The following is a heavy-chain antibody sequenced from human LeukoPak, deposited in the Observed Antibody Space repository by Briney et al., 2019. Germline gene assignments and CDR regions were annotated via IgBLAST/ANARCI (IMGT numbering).Heavy chain of an antibody. CDR1: GFTFGEHA. J-gene: IGHJ6*02. V-gene: IGHV3-49*04. CDR3: ARGPIQLWIHNAMDV. Sequence: GGSLRLSCTGSGFTFGEHAMSWVRQAPGKGLEWVGFIRSKAYRGTTEYAASVKGRFTISRDDSASIAYLQMNSLRTEDTAVYYCARGPIQLWIHNAMDVWGQGTTVTVSS. CDR2: IRSKAYRGTT. D-gene: IGHD5-18*01.